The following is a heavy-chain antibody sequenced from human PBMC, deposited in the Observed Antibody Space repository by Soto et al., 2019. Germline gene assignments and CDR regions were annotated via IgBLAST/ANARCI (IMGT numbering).Heavy chain of an antibody. Sequence: GGSLRLSCAASGFTFSIYAMSWVRQAPGKGLEWVASISGSGGSTYYVDSVKGRFTISRDNSKNSLYLQLNSLRAEDTAVYFCAKRLPWCLSGRYFGDLFDYWGQGTLFTVFS. D-gene: IGHD1-26*01. J-gene: IGHJ4*02. V-gene: IGHV3-23*01. CDR1: GFTFSIYA. CDR2: ISGSGGST. CDR3: AKRLPWCLSGRYFGDLFDY.